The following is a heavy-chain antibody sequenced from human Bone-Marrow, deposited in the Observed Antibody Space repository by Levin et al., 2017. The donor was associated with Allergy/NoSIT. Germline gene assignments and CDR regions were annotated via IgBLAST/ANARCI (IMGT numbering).Heavy chain of an antibody. V-gene: IGHV3-7*01. CDR3: ATDPPWEDDALDI. CDR1: GFNIKNYW. Sequence: AGGSLRLSCAASGFNIKNYWMTWVRQAPGKGLEWVANIKQDGSTKYYLDSVKGRFTVSRDNAKNSLSLQMNSLRVEDTALYYCATDPPWEDDALDIWGRATMVTVSS. J-gene: IGHJ3*02. D-gene: IGHD1-26*01. CDR2: IKQDGSTK.